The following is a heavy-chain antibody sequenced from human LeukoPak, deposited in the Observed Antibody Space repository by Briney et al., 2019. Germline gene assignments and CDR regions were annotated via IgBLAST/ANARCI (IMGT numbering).Heavy chain of an antibody. J-gene: IGHJ4*02. CDR1: GFTFSSYG. V-gene: IGHV3-30*02. CDR3: AKGIVATILPFDY. Sequence: GGSLRLSCAASGFTFSSYGTHWVRQAPGKGLEWVAFIRYDGSNKYYADSVKGRFTISRDNSKNTLYLQMNSLRAEDTAVYYCAKGIVATILPFDYWGQGTLVTVSS. D-gene: IGHD5-12*01. CDR2: IRYDGSNK.